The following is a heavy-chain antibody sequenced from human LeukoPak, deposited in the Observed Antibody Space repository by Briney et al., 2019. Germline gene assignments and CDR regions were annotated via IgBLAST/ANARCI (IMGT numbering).Heavy chain of an antibody. CDR1: GGSISSSSYY. Sequence: SETLSLTCTVSGGSISSSSYYWGWIRQPPGKGLEWIGSIYYSGSTYYNPSLKSRVTISVDTSKNQFSLKLSSVTAADTAVYYCARITGSSRRRWFDPWGQGILVTVSS. CDR3: ARITGSSRRRWFDP. D-gene: IGHD1-20*01. CDR2: IYYSGST. J-gene: IGHJ5*02. V-gene: IGHV4-39*07.